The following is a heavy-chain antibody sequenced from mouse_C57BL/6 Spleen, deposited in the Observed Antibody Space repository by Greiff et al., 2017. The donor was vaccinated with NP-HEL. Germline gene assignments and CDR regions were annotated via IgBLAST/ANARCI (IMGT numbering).Heavy chain of an antibody. V-gene: IGHV1-72*01. CDR2: IDPNSGGT. Sequence: QVQLQQPGAELVKPGASVKLSCKASGYTFTSYWMHWVKQRPGRGLEWIGRIDPNSGGTKYNEKFKSKATLTVDKPSSTAYMQLSSLTSGDSAVYYCARAFITTVVAPYFDYWGQGTTLTVSS. J-gene: IGHJ2*01. D-gene: IGHD1-1*01. CDR1: GYTFTSYW. CDR3: ARAFITTVVAPYFDY.